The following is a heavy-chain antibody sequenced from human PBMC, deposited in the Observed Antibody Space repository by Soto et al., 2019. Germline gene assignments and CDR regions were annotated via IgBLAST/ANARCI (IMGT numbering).Heavy chain of an antibody. D-gene: IGHD3-3*01. J-gene: IGHJ4*02. V-gene: IGHV3-30*18. CDR1: GFTFSSYG. CDR3: TKDYDFWSGYSPIDY. Sequence: GGSLRLSCAASGFTFSSYGMHWVRQAPGKGLEWVAVIAYDGSNKYYADSVKGRFTISRDNSKNTLYLQMNSLRAEDTAVYYCTKDYDFWSGYSPIDYWGQGTLVTVSS. CDR2: IAYDGSNK.